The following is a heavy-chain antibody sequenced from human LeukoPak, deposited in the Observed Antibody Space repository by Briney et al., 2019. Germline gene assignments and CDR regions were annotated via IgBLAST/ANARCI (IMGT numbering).Heavy chain of an antibody. CDR1: GFTFSNYA. D-gene: IGHD6-19*01. V-gene: IGHV3-30*18. CDR3: AKDRYSSGWYSDFDY. Sequence: TGGSLRLSCAASGFTFSNYAMHWVRQGPGKGLEWVAVNSDDGSNKYYGDSVKGRFTISRDNSKNTVYLQMNSLRAEDTAVYYCAKDRYSSGWYSDFDYWGQGTLVTVSS. CDR2: NSDDGSNK. J-gene: IGHJ4*02.